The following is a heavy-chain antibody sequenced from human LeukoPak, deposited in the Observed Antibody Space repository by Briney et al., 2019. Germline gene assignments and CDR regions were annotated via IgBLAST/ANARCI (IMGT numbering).Heavy chain of an antibody. V-gene: IGHV1-69*13. CDR2: IIPIFGTA. Sequence: GASVKVSCKASGGTFSSYAISWVRQAPGQGLEWMGGIIPIFGTANYAQKFQGRVTITADESTSTAYMELSSLRSEDTAVYYCAREMSNFYGSGSHPFWYWGQGTLVTVSS. CDR1: GGTFSSYA. CDR3: AREMSNFYGSGSHPFWY. J-gene: IGHJ4*02. D-gene: IGHD3-10*01.